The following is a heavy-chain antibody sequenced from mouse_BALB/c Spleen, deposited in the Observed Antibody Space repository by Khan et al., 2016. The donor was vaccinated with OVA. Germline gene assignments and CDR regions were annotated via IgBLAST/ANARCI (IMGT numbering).Heavy chain of an antibody. CDR3: ARSGGNFHWYFDV. V-gene: IGHV5-17*02. Sequence: EVQLVESGGGLVQPGGSRKLSCAASGFTFSSFGMHWVRQAPKKGLEWVAYISSGSSTIYYVDTVKGRFTISRGNPKNTLFLQMTSLRSEDTAMYYCARSGGNFHWYFDVWGAGNSVTVSS. D-gene: IGHD2-1*01. CDR1: GFTFSSFG. CDR2: ISSGSSTI. J-gene: IGHJ1*01.